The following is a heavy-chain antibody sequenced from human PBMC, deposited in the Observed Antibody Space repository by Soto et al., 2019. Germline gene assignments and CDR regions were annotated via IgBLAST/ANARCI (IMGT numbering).Heavy chain of an antibody. Sequence: EVQLLESGVGLVQPGGSLRLSCAASGFTFSSYAMSWVRQAPGKGLEWVSDISGSGGSTYYADPVKGRFTISRDNSKNTLNLQMNSLRADDTAVYYCANERSNGWYSPHDYWGQGTLVTVSS. J-gene: IGHJ4*02. D-gene: IGHD6-19*01. V-gene: IGHV3-23*01. CDR2: ISGSGGST. CDR1: GFTFSSYA. CDR3: ANERSNGWYSPHDY.